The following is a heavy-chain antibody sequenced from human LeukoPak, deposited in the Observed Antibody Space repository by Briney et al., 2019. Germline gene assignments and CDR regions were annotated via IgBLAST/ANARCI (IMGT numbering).Heavy chain of an antibody. Sequence: GRSLRLSCAASGFTFDDYAMHWVRQAPGKGLEWVSGISWNSGSIGYADSVKGRFTISRDNAKNSLYLQMNSLRAEDTAVYYCARDDGYNYLDYWGQGTLVTVSS. J-gene: IGHJ4*02. V-gene: IGHV3-9*01. CDR2: ISWNSGSI. D-gene: IGHD5-24*01. CDR1: GFTFDDYA. CDR3: ARDDGYNYLDY.